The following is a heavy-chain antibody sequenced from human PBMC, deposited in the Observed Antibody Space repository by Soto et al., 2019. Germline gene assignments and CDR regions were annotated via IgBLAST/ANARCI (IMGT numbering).Heavy chain of an antibody. Sequence: SGPTLVNPTQTLTLTCSFSGFSLTTLGMSVSWVRQPPGKALEWLALINWEDDKYYSPSLETRLTISKDTSTNRVLLTMTNLGPADTATYYCVRGEVPSTMVMFFDYWGQGALVTVS. CDR3: VRGEVPSTMVMFFDY. D-gene: IGHD3-10*01. V-gene: IGHV2-70*20. CDR1: GFSLTTLGMS. CDR2: INWEDDK. J-gene: IGHJ4*02.